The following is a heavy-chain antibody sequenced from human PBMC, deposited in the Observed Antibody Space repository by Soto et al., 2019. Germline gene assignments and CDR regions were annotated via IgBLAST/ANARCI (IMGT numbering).Heavy chain of an antibody. CDR3: ASAHDSSGPQYYYYYGLDV. D-gene: IGHD3-22*01. CDR2: IIPIFGTA. J-gene: IGHJ6*02. V-gene: IGHV1-69*13. Sequence: GASVKVSCKASGGTFSSYAISWVRQAPGQGLEWMGGIIPIFGTANYAQKFQGRVTITADESTSTAYMELSSLRSEDTAVYYCASAHDSSGPQYYYYYGLDVWGQGTTVTVSS. CDR1: GGTFSSYA.